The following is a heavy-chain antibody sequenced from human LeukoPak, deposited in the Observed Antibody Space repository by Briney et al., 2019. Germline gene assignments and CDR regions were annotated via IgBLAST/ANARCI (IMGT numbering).Heavy chain of an antibody. V-gene: IGHV4-59*01. Sequence: PSETLSLTRNVSGGSLRVYIGRWMRPTPGEGLGWIGYIYYSGSTNYNPSLKSRVTISVDTSKNEFSLELNSVTAADTAVYFCASHYGENYYFDYWGQGSLVTVSS. CDR2: IYYSGST. D-gene: IGHD4-17*01. CDR1: GGSLRVYI. CDR3: ASHYGENYYFDY. J-gene: IGHJ4*02.